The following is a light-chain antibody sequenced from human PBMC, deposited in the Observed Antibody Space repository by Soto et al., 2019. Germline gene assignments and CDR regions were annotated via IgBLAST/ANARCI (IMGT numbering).Light chain of an antibody. V-gene: IGLV1-40*01. CDR3: CSYAGSSTFV. CDR2: EGS. J-gene: IGLJ1*01. CDR1: SSNIGAGFD. Sequence: QTVVTQPPSVSGAPGQTVTISCTGSSSNIGAGFDVHWYQQLPGTAPKLMIYEGSKRPSGVSNRFSGSKSGNTASLTISGLQAEDEADYYCCSYAGSSTFVFGTGTKVTVL.